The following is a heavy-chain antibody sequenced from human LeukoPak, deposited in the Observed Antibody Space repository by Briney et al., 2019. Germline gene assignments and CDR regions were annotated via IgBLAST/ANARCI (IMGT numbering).Heavy chain of an antibody. CDR2: INPSGGST. J-gene: IGHJ6*02. CDR1: GYTFTSYY. CDR3: AGPAPYYYDSSGYSREIYYYYGMDV. D-gene: IGHD3-22*01. V-gene: IGHV1-46*01. Sequence: ASVKVSCKASGYTFTSYYMHWVRQAPGQGLEWMGIINPSGGSTNYAQKFQGRVTMTRDTSTSTVYMELSSLRSEDTAVYYCAGPAPYYYDSSGYSREIYYYYGMDVWGQGTTVTVSS.